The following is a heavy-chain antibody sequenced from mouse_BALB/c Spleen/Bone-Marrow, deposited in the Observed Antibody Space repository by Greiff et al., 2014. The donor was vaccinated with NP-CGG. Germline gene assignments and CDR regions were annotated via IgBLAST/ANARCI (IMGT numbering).Heavy chain of an antibody. J-gene: IGHJ3*01. CDR2: IDPANGNT. Sequence: VQLKESGAELVKPGASVKLSCTASGFNIKDTYMHWVKQRPEQGLERIGRIDPANGNTKYDPKFQGKATITADTSSNTAYLQLSSLTSEDTAVYYCANYYYGSSLFAYWGQGTLVTVSA. CDR1: GFNIKDTY. V-gene: IGHV14-3*02. D-gene: IGHD1-1*01. CDR3: ANYYYGSSLFAY.